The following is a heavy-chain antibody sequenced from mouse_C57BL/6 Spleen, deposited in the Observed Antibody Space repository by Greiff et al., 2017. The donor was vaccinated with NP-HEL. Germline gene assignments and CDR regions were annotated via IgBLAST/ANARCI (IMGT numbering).Heavy chain of an antibody. V-gene: IGHV1-50*01. CDR1: GYTFTSYW. CDR3: ARSDYWDW. CDR2: IDPSDSYT. Sequence: QVQLQQSGAELVKPGASVKLSCKASGYTFTSYWMQWVKQRPGQGLEWIGEIDPSDSYTNYNQKFKGKATLTVDTSSSTAYMQLSSLTSEDSAVYYCARSDYWDWWGQGTTLTVSS. D-gene: IGHD4-1*01. J-gene: IGHJ2*01.